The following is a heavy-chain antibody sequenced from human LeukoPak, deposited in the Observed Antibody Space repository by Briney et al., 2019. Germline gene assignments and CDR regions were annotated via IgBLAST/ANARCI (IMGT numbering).Heavy chain of an antibody. D-gene: IGHD2/OR15-2a*01. CDR1: GFTFSNAW. CDR3: TTDVYI. V-gene: IGHV3-15*01. J-gene: IGHJ4*02. CDR2: IKNKKDGGTT. Sequence: GGSLRLSCAASGFTFSNAWMTWVRQAPGKGLEWVGRIKNKKDGGTTDYAAPVKGRFTISRDDSKSTLYLEMNSLKIEDTAMYYCTTDVYIWGQGTLVTVSS.